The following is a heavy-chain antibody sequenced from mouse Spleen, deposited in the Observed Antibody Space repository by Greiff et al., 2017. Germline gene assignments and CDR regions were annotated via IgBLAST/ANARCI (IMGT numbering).Heavy chain of an antibody. CDR2: IWSDGST. V-gene: IGHV2-6*03. J-gene: IGHJ4*01. CDR3: ARRGYDGSYGAMDY. Sequence: QVHVKQSGPGLVAPSQSLSITCTVSGFSLTSYGVHWVRQPPGKGLEWLVVIWSDGSTTYNSALKSRLSISKDNSKSQVFLKMNSLQTDDTAMYYCARRGYDGSYGAMDYWGQGTSVTVSS. D-gene: IGHD1-1*01. CDR1: GFSLTSYG.